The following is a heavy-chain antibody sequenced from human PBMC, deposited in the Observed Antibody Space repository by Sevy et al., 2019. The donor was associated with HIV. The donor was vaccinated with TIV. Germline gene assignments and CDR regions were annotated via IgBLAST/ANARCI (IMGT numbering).Heavy chain of an antibody. CDR3: ARLPTVWFGELFDY. V-gene: IGHV4-39*01. CDR1: GCSISSSSYY. D-gene: IGHD3-10*01. Sequence: SETLSLTCTVSGCSISSSSYYWGWIRQPPGKGLEWIGSIYYSGSTYYNPSLKSRVTISVDTSKNQFSLKLSSVTAADTAVYSCARLPTVWFGELFDYWGQGTLVTVSS. CDR2: IYYSGST. J-gene: IGHJ4*02.